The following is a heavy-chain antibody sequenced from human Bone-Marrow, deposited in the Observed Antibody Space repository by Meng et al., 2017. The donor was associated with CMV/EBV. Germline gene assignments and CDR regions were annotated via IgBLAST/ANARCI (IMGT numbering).Heavy chain of an antibody. CDR1: GFTFSSYA. D-gene: IGHD5-18*01. J-gene: IGHJ5*02. Sequence: GESLKISCAASGFTFSSYAMSWVRQAPGKGLEWVSAISGSGGSTYYADSVKGRFTISRDNSKNTLYLQMNSLRAEDTAVYYCAKDRQLWLPDWFDPWGQGTLVTASS. CDR2: ISGSGGST. CDR3: AKDRQLWLPDWFDP. V-gene: IGHV3-23*01.